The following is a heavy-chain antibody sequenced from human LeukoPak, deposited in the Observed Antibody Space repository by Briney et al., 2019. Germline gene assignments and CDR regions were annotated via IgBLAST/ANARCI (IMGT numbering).Heavy chain of an antibody. V-gene: IGHV3-9*01. J-gene: IGHJ3*02. Sequence: GGSLRLSCTASGFTFDDYAMHWVRQAPGKGLEWVSGISWNSGSIGYADSVKGRFTISRDNAKNSLYLQMNSLRAEDTALYYCAKDVYRSGEYAFDIWGQGTMVTVSP. CDR2: ISWNSGSI. CDR1: GFTFDDYA. D-gene: IGHD3-16*01. CDR3: AKDVYRSGEYAFDI.